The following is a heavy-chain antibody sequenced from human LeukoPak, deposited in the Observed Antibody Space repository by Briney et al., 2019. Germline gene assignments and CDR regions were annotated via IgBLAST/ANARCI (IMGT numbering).Heavy chain of an antibody. CDR1: GGSIGSDNYY. V-gene: IGHV4-61*02. J-gene: IGHJ4*02. CDR2: VHTSGST. CDR3: ARGYTYGHGAMFDF. D-gene: IGHD5-18*01. Sequence: SETLSLTCTVSGGSIGSDNYYWTWIRQPAGKGLEWIGRVHTSGSTDFNPSLKSRVSISLDTPMNQFSLRLSSVTAADTAVYYCARGYTYGHGAMFDFWGQGTLVTVSP.